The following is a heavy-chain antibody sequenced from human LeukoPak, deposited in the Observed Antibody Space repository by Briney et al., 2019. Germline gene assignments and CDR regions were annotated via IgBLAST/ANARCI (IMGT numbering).Heavy chain of an antibody. D-gene: IGHD3-10*01. V-gene: IGHV1-69*05. CDR1: GGTFNSYA. J-gene: IGHJ5*02. CDR3: ARDYDYYGSGSYFFDP. CDR2: IIPIFGTA. Sequence: AASVTVSYKASGGTFNSYAISWVRQAPGQGLEWMGGIIPIFGTANYAQKFQGRVTITTDESTSTAYMELSSLRSEDTAVYYCARDYDYYGSGSYFFDPWGQGTLVTVSS.